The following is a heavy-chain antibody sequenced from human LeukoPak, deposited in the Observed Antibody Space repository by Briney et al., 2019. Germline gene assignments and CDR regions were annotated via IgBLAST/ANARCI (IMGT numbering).Heavy chain of an antibody. CDR3: AKGGFLTGIRRYFDI. D-gene: IGHD3-9*01. V-gene: IGHV3-23*01. Sequence: GGSLRLSCAASGFTFSSYTMTWVRQAPGKGLEWVSVISGSGGTTHYADSVKGRFSISRDNSNNTLYLQMSSLRAEDTAVFYCAKGGFLTGIRRYFDIWGRGTLVTVSS. CDR2: ISGSGGTT. J-gene: IGHJ2*01. CDR1: GFTFSSYT.